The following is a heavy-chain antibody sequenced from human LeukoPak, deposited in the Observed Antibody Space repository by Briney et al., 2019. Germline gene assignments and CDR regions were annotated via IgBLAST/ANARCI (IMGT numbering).Heavy chain of an antibody. CDR2: IYHSGST. V-gene: IGHV4-38-2*01. D-gene: IGHD6-19*01. Sequence: NPSETLSLTCAVSGYSISSGYYWGWIRQPPGQGLEWIGIIYHSGSTYYNPSLKSRLTISVDTSKNQFSLKLSSVTAADTAVYYCARRWSGWGFPLGAYFDYWGQGTLVTVSS. CDR3: ARRWSGWGFPLGAYFDY. J-gene: IGHJ4*02. CDR1: GYSISSGYY.